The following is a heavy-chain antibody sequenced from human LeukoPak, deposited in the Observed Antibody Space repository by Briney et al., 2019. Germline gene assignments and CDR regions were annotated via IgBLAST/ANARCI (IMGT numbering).Heavy chain of an antibody. Sequence: SQTLSLTCAVSVGSISSGGYSWSWIRQPPGKGLEWIGYIYHSGSTYYNPSLKSRVTISVDRSKNQFSLKLSSVTAADTAVYYCARALMRSAFDIWGQGTMVTVSS. CDR3: ARALMRSAFDI. D-gene: IGHD3-16*01. J-gene: IGHJ3*02. CDR1: VGSISSGGYS. CDR2: IYHSGST. V-gene: IGHV4-30-2*01.